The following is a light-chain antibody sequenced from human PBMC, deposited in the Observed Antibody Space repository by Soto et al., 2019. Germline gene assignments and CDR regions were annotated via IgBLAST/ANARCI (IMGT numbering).Light chain of an antibody. CDR1: QSVSSN. V-gene: IGKV3-15*01. CDR2: GAS. Sequence: EIVMTQSPATLSVSPGERATLSCRASQSVSSNLAWYQQKPGQAPRLLIYGASTRATGIPARFSGSGSGTEFTLTIRSLQSEDFAVYYCQQYTNWPLTFGGGTKLEIK. J-gene: IGKJ4*01. CDR3: QQYTNWPLT.